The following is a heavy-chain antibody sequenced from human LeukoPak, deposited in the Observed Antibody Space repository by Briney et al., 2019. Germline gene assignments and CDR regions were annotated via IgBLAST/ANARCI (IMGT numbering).Heavy chain of an antibody. CDR3: ARERKQQLVS. CDR1: GGSFSTYY. CDR2: IYYSGST. D-gene: IGHD6-13*01. J-gene: IGHJ4*02. V-gene: IGHV4-59*12. Sequence: PSETLSLTCTVSGGSFSTYYWSWIRQPPGKGLEWVAYIYYSGSTNYNPSLQSRVTISVDTSKNQFSLKLSSVTAADTAVYYCARERKQQLVSRGQGTLVTVSS.